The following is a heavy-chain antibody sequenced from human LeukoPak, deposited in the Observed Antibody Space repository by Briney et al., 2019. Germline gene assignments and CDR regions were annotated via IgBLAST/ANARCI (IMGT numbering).Heavy chain of an antibody. V-gene: IGHV1-69*05. CDR1: GGTFSSYA. Sequence: ASVKVSCKASGGTFSSYAISWVRQAPGQGLEWMGGIIPIFGTANYAQEFQGRVTITTDESTSTAYMELSSLRSEDTAVYYCASPPEMATIYQLDYWGQGTLVTVS. D-gene: IGHD5-24*01. CDR3: ASPPEMATIYQLDY. CDR2: IIPIFGTA. J-gene: IGHJ4*02.